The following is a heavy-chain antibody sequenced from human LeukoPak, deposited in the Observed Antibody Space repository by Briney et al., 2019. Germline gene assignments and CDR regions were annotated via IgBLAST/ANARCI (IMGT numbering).Heavy chain of an antibody. CDR3: AELGITMIGGV. D-gene: IGHD3-10*02. J-gene: IGHJ6*03. V-gene: IGHV3-23*01. CDR2: ISGSDGST. Sequence: GGSLRLSCAASVFSFSSYAMSWVRQAPGKGLEWVSGISGSDGSTYYADSVKGRFTISRDNAKNSLYLQMNSLRAEDTAVYYCAELGITMIGGVWGKGTTVTISS. CDR1: VFSFSSYA.